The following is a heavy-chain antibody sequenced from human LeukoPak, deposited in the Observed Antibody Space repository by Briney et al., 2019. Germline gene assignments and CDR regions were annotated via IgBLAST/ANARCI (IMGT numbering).Heavy chain of an antibody. CDR2: IYYSGST. J-gene: IGHJ6*03. Sequence: SETLSLTCTVSGGSISSHYWSWIRQPPGKGLEWNGYIYYSGSTNYNPSLKSRVTISVDTSKNQFSLKLSSVTAADTAVYYCARDRHYYMDVWGKGTTVTVSS. CDR3: ARDRHYYMDV. CDR1: GGSISSHY. V-gene: IGHV4-59*11.